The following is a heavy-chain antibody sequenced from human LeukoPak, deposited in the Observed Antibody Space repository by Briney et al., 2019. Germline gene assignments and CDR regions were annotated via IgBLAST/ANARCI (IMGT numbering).Heavy chain of an antibody. J-gene: IGHJ6*03. Sequence: GGSLRLSCAASGFTFSSYAMSWVRQAPGKGLEWVSAISGSGGSTYYADFVKGRFTISRDNSKNTLYLQMNSLRAEDKALYYGAKIRDSSGWSYYYYYYLDVWGKGTTVTVSS. CDR2: ISGSGGST. CDR1: GFTFSSYA. CDR3: AKIRDSSGWSYYYYYYLDV. D-gene: IGHD6-19*01. V-gene: IGHV3-23*01.